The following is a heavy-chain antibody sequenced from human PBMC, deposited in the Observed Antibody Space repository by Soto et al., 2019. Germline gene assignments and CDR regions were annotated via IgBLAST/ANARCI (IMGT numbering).Heavy chain of an antibody. CDR1: GYTFTSYG. CDR2: ISAYNGNT. D-gene: IGHD3-10*01. Sequence: ASVKVSCKASGYTFTSYGISWVRQAPGQGLEWMGWISAYNGNTNYAQKLQGRVTMTTDTSTSTAYMELGSLRSDDTAVYYCARGGRGFGESDRYYYYYMDVWGKGTTVTVSS. V-gene: IGHV1-18*01. J-gene: IGHJ6*03. CDR3: ARGGRGFGESDRYYYYYMDV.